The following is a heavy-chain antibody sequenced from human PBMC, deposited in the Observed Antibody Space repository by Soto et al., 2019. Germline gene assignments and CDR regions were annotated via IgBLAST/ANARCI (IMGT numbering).Heavy chain of an antibody. Sequence: GASVKVSCKASGYTFTSYGISWVRQAPGQGLEWMGWISAYNGNTNYAQKLQGRVTMTTDTSTSTAYMELRSLRSDDTAVYYCARAVGTVDYYYGMDVWGQGTTVTVSS. CDR2: ISAYNGNT. CDR3: ARAVGTVDYYYGMDV. V-gene: IGHV1-18*04. J-gene: IGHJ6*02. D-gene: IGHD1-7*01. CDR1: GYTFTSYG.